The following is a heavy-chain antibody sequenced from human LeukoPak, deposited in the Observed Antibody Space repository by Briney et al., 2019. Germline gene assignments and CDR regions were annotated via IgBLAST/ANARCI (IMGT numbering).Heavy chain of an antibody. CDR1: GGSISSYY. Sequence: PSETLSLTCTVSGGSISSYYWSWVRQPPGKGLEWIGFVYYTGSTNYSPSLKSRVTISVDTSKNQFSLKLRSVTAADTAVYYCARSTPSLIVVANDAFDVWGQGTMVTVSS. V-gene: IGHV4-59*01. CDR3: ARSTPSLIVVANDAFDV. CDR2: VYYTGST. J-gene: IGHJ3*01. D-gene: IGHD3-22*01.